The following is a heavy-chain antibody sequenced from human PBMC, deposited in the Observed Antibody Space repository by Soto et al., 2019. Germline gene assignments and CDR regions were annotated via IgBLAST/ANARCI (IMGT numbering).Heavy chain of an antibody. V-gene: IGHV3-64*01. D-gene: IGHD3-10*01. CDR3: ARAFRADV. CDR1: GFTFSNFA. Sequence: EVQLVESGGGLVQPGGSLRLSCAASGFTFSNFAMHWLRQAPGKGLECVSVISANGDTTYYATSVKDRFTISRDDSTNTLYLQMGSLRADDLAVYYCARAFRADVWGQGTTVVVSS. J-gene: IGHJ6*02. CDR2: ISANGDTT.